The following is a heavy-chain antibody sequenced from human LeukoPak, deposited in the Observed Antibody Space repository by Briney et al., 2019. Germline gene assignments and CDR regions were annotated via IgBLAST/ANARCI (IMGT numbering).Heavy chain of an antibody. V-gene: IGHV3-7*01. CDR3: ARDPDAIVGAPFDY. Sequence: GGSLRLSCAASGFTFSRYWMNWVRQAPGKGLEWVANIREDGSEKYYVDSVKGRFTISRDNTKNLLYLEMSSLRAEDTAVYYCARDPDAIVGAPFDYWGQGTLVTVSS. D-gene: IGHD1-26*01. CDR2: IREDGSEK. J-gene: IGHJ4*02. CDR1: GFTFSRYW.